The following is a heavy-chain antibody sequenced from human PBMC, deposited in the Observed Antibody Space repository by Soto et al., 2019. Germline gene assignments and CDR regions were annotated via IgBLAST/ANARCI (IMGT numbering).Heavy chain of an antibody. CDR3: AKDLYDSSGSPWFDP. CDR1: GFTFSSYA. CDR2: FSASGGST. V-gene: IGHV3-23*01. D-gene: IGHD3-22*01. J-gene: IGHJ5*02. Sequence: PGGSLRLSCAASGFTFSSYAMSWVRQAPGKGLEWVSTFSASGGSTYYADSVQGRFTISRDNSKNTLHLQMISLRAEDTAVYYCAKDLYDSSGSPWFDPWGQGTLVTVSS.